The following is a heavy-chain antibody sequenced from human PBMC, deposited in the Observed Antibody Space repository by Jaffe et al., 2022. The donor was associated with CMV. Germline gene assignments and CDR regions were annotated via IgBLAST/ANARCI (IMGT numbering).Heavy chain of an antibody. Sequence: EVQLVESGGGLVKPGGSLRLSCAASGFTFSNAWMSWVRQAPGKGLEWVGRIKSKTDGGTTDYAAPVKGRFTISRDDSKNTLYLQMNSLKTEDTAVYYCTTRGDGYSYGRDDAFDIWGQGTMVTVSS. CDR3: TTRGDGYSYGRDDAFDI. CDR2: IKSKTDGGTT. CDR1: GFTFSNAW. V-gene: IGHV3-15*01. D-gene: IGHD5-18*01. J-gene: IGHJ3*02.